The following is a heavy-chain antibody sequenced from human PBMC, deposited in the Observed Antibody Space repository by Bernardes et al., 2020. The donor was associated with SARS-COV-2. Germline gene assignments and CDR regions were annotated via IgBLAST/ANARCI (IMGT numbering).Heavy chain of an antibody. D-gene: IGHD1-26*01. CDR3: ARDPLEGGSYDFDY. Sequence: GGSLRLSCAASGFTFSSKWMHWVRQAPGLGPVWVSHINSDGSSTGYADSVKGRFIISRDNAKNTLYLQMNSLRAEDTAVYYCARDPLEGGSYDFDYWGQGTLVTVSS. CDR2: INSDGSST. J-gene: IGHJ4*02. V-gene: IGHV3-74*01. CDR1: GFTFSSKW.